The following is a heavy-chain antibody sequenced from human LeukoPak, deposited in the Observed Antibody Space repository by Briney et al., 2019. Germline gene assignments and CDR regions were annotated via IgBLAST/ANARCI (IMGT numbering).Heavy chain of an antibody. CDR1: GFTFNNYI. CDR2: ISSSSDYI. CDR3: VRDLVWDTGRVDY. D-gene: IGHD3/OR15-3a*01. V-gene: IGHV3-21*01. Sequence: GGSLRLSCAASGFTFNNYIMNWVRQAPGKGLEWVSSISSSSDYIYYADSVKGRFTISRDNAKNSLYLQMNSLRDDDTATYYCVRDLVWDTGRVDYWGQGTLVTVSS. J-gene: IGHJ4*02.